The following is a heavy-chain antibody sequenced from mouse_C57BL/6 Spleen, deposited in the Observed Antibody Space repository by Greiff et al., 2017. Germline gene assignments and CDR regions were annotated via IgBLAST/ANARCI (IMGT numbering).Heavy chain of an antibody. CDR2: INPYNGDT. J-gene: IGHJ1*03. CDR1: GYSFTGYF. V-gene: IGHV1-20*01. D-gene: IGHD1-1*01. CDR3: ANWEKYGSSWGYFDV. Sequence: EVKLQESGPELVKPGDSVKISCKASGYSFTGYFMNWVMQSHGKSLEWIGRINPYNGDTFYNQKFKGKATLTVDKSSSTAYMELRSLTTEDSADYYCANWEKYGSSWGYFDVWGTGTTVTVSS.